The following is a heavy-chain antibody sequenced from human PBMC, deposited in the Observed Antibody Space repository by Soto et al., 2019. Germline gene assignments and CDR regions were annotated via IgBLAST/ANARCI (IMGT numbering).Heavy chain of an antibody. V-gene: IGHV3-48*02. CDR2: ISSISSTI. D-gene: IGHD2-2*01. Sequence: LRLSGAASGYTVSSYSMSWVRQAPGEGREWVSYISSISSTIYYADSVKGRFTISRDNAKNSLYLQMNSLRDEDTPVYYCARDFEGYCXSTSCPEIPDYYYGMDVWGQGTTVTVSS. CDR3: ARDFEGYCXSTSCPEIPDYYYGMDV. J-gene: IGHJ6*02. CDR1: GYTVSSYS.